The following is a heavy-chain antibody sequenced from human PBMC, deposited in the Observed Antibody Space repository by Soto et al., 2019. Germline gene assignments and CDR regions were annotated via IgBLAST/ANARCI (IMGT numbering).Heavy chain of an antibody. V-gene: IGHV3-23*01. Sequence: EVQLLESGGGLVQPGGSLRLSCAASGFTFSSYAMSWVRQAPGKGLEWVSAISGSGGSTYYADSVKGRFTISRDNSKNTLYLQMNSLRAEDTAVYYCANDSLRYYYDSSGYFPYYGMDVWGQGTTVTVSS. CDR1: GFTFSSYA. CDR2: ISGSGGST. CDR3: ANDSLRYYYDSSGYFPYYGMDV. J-gene: IGHJ6*02. D-gene: IGHD3-22*01.